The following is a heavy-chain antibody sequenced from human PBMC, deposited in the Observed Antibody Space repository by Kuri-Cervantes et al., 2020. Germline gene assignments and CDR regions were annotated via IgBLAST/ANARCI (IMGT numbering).Heavy chain of an antibody. CDR3: ARDHGAAGTLGY. CDR2: MNPDSDNT. V-gene: IGHV1-8*02. CDR1: GYTFTSYG. D-gene: IGHD6-13*01. Sequence: ASVKVSCKASGYTFTSYGINWVRQATGHGLEWMGWMNPDSDNTGYAQKFQGRVTMTRKTSIRTARMWFSSLRSEATAVYYCARDHGAAGTLGYWGQGTLVTVSS. J-gene: IGHJ4*02.